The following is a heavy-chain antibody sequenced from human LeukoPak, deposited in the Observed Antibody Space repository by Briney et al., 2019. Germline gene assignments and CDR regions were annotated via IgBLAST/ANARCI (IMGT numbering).Heavy chain of an antibody. D-gene: IGHD2-21*02. CDR1: GFTFNNYG. CDR2: TSYDGSHK. CDR3: AKESAYCGSDCRSLSDY. Sequence: GGSLRLSCAASGFTFNNYGMHWVRQAPGKGLEWVAVTSYDGSHKHYADSVKGRFTISRDNSKNTLYLQMNSLRAEDTAVYYCAKESAYCGSDCRSLSDYWGQGTLVTVSS. V-gene: IGHV3-30*18. J-gene: IGHJ4*02.